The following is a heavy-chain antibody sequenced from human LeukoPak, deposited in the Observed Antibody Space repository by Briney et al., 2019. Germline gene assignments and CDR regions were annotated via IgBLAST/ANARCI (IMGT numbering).Heavy chain of an antibody. CDR2: IYTGGST. D-gene: IGHD3-10*01. Sequence: GGSLRLSCAASGFTVSSNYMSWVRQAPGKGLEWVSVIYTGGSTYYADSVKGRFTLSRDNSKNTLYLQMNSLRAEDTAVYYCAKEAPLWFGELSYYFDYWGQGTLVTVSS. J-gene: IGHJ4*02. CDR1: GFTVSSNY. V-gene: IGHV3-53*05. CDR3: AKEAPLWFGELSYYFDY.